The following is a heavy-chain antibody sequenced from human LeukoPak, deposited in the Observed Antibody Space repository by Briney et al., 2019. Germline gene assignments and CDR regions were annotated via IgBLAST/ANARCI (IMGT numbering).Heavy chain of an antibody. CDR3: ARVRGYSFDS. CDR1: GFTFNTYE. Sequence: PGGSLRLSCAASGFTFNTYEMNWVRQAPGKGLEWVSYINSGGITKYYADSMKGRFTISRDNAKNSLSLQMNSLRAEDTAVYYCARVRGYSFDSWGQGTLVTVSS. V-gene: IGHV3-48*03. D-gene: IGHD1-1*01. CDR2: INSGGITK. J-gene: IGHJ4*02.